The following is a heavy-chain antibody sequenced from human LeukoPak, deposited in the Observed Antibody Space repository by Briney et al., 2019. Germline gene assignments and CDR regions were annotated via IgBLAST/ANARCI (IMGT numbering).Heavy chain of an antibody. Sequence: SETLSLTFGVSGDSTTTLYWTWIRQPPGKGLEWIGYFSYSGSDNYNPSLKGRVTISVDTSKTQFSLKLNSVTAADTAMYYCVRGLHYNSGLFDLWGQGTPVTVSS. CDR3: VRGLHYNSGLFDL. J-gene: IGHJ4*02. CDR2: FSYSGSD. CDR1: GDSTTTLY. D-gene: IGHD1-20*01. V-gene: IGHV4-59*01.